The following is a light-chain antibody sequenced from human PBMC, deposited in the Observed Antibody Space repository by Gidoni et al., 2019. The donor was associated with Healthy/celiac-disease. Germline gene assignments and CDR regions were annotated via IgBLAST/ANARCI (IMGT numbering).Light chain of an antibody. CDR3: QQYNNWPSWT. CDR1: QSVSSN. V-gene: IGKV3-15*01. J-gene: IGKJ1*01. CDR2: GAS. Sequence: EIVMTQSPATLSASPGERATLPCSASQSVSSNLAWYQQKPGQAPTLLIHGASTRATGIPARCSGSGSGTEFTLTISSLQSEDFAVYYCQQYNNWPSWTFGQGTKVEIK.